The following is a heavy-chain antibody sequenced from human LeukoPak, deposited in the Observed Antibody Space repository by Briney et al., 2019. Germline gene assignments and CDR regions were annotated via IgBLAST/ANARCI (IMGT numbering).Heavy chain of an antibody. J-gene: IGHJ4*02. CDR3: ARDRRYFDWLWDY. V-gene: IGHV3-7*03. CDR1: GFTFSSYW. CDR2: IKQDGSEK. D-gene: IGHD3-9*01. Sequence: GGSLRPSCAASGFTFSSYWMSWVRQAPGKGLEWVANIKQDGSEKYYVDSVKGRFTISRDNAKNSLYLQMNSLRAEDTAVYYCARDRRYFDWLWDYWGQGTLVTVSS.